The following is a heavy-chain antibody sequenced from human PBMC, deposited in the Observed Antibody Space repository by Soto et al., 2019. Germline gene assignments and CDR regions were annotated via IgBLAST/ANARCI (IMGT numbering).Heavy chain of an antibody. CDR2: VKDGGHA. Sequence: QVQLQQWSAGLLKPSETLSLNCAVTGGSLSGYYWSWIRQPPGKGLEWIGEVKDGGHANYSPSLRGRVTISSDTSNNQFLLRLYSVTAADTGVYYCARGQEGVVATHWDQGSLVTVSS. V-gene: IGHV4-34*01. J-gene: IGHJ4*02. D-gene: IGHD5-12*01. CDR1: GGSLSGYY. CDR3: ARGQEGVVATH.